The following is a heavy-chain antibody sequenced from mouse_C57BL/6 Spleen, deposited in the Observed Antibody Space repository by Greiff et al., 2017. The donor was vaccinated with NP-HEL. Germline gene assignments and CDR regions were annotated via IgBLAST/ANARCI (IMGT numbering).Heavy chain of an antibody. V-gene: IGHV1-26*01. CDR2: INPNNGGT. J-gene: IGHJ2*01. Sequence: VQLQQSGPELVKPGASVKISCKASGYTFTDYYMNWVKQSHGKSLEWIGDINPNNGGTSYNQKFKGKATLTVDKSSSTAYMELRSLTSEDSAVYYCASWLGLDYWGQGTTLTVSS. D-gene: IGHD4-1*01. CDR1: GYTFTDYY. CDR3: ASWLGLDY.